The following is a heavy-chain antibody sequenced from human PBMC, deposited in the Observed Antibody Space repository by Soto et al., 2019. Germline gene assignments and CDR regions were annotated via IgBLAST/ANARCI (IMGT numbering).Heavy chain of an antibody. CDR1: GGSISSGGYY. V-gene: IGHV4-31*03. CDR2: IYYSGSI. J-gene: IGHJ6*02. CDR3: ASNTPGDFWSGYYQDYYYYGMDV. Sequence: PSETLSLTCTVSGGSISSGGYYWSWIRQHPGKGLEWIGYIYYSGSIYYNPSLKSRVTISVDTSKNQFSLKLSSVTAADTAVYYCASNTPGDFWSGYYQDYYYYGMDVWGQGTTVTVSS. D-gene: IGHD3-3*01.